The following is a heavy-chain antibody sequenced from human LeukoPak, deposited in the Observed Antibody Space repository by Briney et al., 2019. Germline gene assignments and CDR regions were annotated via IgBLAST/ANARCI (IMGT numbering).Heavy chain of an antibody. V-gene: IGHV1-69*02. D-gene: IGHD4-11*01. CDR2: IIPILGIA. CDR1: GYTCTYYF. Sequence: SVRVSCKASGYTCTYYFMHWVRQAPGQGLEWMGRIIPILGIANYAQKFQGRVMVTADKSTSTAYMELSSLRSEDTAVYYCVVTTDSPVFYYYYGMDVWGQGTTVTVSS. CDR3: VVTTDSPVFYYYYGMDV. J-gene: IGHJ6*02.